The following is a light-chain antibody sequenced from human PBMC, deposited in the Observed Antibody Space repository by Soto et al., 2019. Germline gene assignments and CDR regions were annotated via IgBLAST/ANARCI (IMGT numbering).Light chain of an antibody. V-gene: IGKV3-20*01. CDR2: DVS. CDR1: KSVGKY. J-gene: IGKJ2*01. CDR3: QQYGSSPYT. Sequence: EIVLTQSPATLSLSPGDRATLSCRASKSVGKYLAWYQQKPGQLPRLLIYDVSNRATGIPARFSGTGSGTDFTLTISRLEPEDFAVYYCQQYGSSPYTFGQGTKVDIK.